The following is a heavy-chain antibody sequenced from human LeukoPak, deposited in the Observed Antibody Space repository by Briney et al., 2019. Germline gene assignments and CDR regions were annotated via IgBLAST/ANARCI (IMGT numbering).Heavy chain of an antibody. Sequence: SETLSLTCAVYGGSFSGYHWSWIRQPPGKGLEWIGEINHSGSTNYNPSLKSRVTISVDTSKNQFSLKLSSVTAADTAVYYCARGRSGWYAYYYYYGMDVWGQGTTVTVSS. CDR2: INHSGST. CDR1: GGSFSGYH. CDR3: ARGRSGWYAYYYYYGMDV. J-gene: IGHJ6*02. D-gene: IGHD6-19*01. V-gene: IGHV4-34*01.